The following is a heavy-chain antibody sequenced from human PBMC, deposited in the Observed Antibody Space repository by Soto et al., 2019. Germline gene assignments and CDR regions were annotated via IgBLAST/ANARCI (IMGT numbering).Heavy chain of an antibody. J-gene: IGHJ3*02. V-gene: IGHV4-59*08. CDR3: ARYPTTVTTSGAFDI. CDR1: GGSISSYY. CDR2: IYYSGST. Sequence: SETLSLTCTVSGGSISSYYWSWIRQPPGKGLEWIGYIYYSGSTNYNPSLKSRVTIAVDTSKNQFSLKLSSVTAADTAVYYCARYPTTVTTSGAFDIWGQGTMVTVSS. D-gene: IGHD4-17*01.